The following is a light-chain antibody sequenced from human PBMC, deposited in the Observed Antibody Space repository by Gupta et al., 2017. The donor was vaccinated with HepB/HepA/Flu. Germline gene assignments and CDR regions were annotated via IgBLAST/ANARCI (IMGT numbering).Light chain of an antibody. CDR2: SAS. Sequence: DIQMTQSPSYLSASVGDRVTITCRASETISDYLNWYQQKPGRAPKVLIYSASRLQSGVPSRFSSSGSGADFTITISSLQPEDFATYYCQQSDSIPRTFGQGTKVEIK. CDR3: QQSDSIPRT. CDR1: ETISDY. V-gene: IGKV1-39*01. J-gene: IGKJ1*01.